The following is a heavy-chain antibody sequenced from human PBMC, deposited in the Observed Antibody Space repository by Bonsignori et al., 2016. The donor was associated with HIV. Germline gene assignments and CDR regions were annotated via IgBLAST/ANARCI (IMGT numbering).Heavy chain of an antibody. CDR1: GYTFTGYY. Sequence: ASVKVSCKASGYTFTGYYMHWVRQAPGQGLEWMGWINPNSGGTNYAQKFQGRVTMTRDTSISTAYMELSRLRSDDTAVYYCARLEGVLRFLEWPLDIWGQGTMVTVSS. J-gene: IGHJ3*02. CDR2: INPNSGGT. CDR3: ARLEGVLRFLEWPLDI. V-gene: IGHV1-2*02. D-gene: IGHD3-3*01.